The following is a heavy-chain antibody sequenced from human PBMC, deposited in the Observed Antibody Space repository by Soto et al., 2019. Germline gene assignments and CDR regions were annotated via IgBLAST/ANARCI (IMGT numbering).Heavy chain of an antibody. Sequence: ASVKVSCKASGYTFPSYGISWVRQAPGQGLEWMGWISAYNGNTHYAQKLQGRVTMTTNTSTSTAYMELRSLRSDDTAVYYCARENTAMYLWYWGQGTLVTVSS. CDR1: GYTFPSYG. CDR3: ARENTAMYLWY. CDR2: ISAYNGNT. D-gene: IGHD5-18*01. J-gene: IGHJ4*02. V-gene: IGHV1-18*04.